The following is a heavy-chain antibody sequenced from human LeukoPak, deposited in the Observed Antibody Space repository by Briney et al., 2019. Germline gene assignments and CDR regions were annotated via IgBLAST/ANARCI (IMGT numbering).Heavy chain of an antibody. CDR1: GFTFSSYA. J-gene: IGHJ4*02. Sequence: GGSLRLSCAASGFTFSSYAMSWVRQAPGKGLEWVSAISGSGGSTYYADSVKGRFTISRDNSKNTLYLEMNSLRAEDTAVYYCAKGSTFFRKWGPPDYWGQGTLVTVSS. CDR2: ISGSGGST. V-gene: IGHV3-23*01. CDR3: AKGSTFFRKWGPPDY. D-gene: IGHD1-26*01.